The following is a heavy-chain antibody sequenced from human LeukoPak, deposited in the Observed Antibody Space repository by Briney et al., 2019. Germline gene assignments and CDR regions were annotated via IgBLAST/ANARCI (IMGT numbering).Heavy chain of an antibody. CDR2: ISASGGST. D-gene: IGHD2-15*01. Sequence: PGGSLRLSCAASGFTFSSYAMSWVRQAPGKGLEWVSSISASGGSTYYADSVKGRFAISRDNAKNSLYLQMNSLRAEDTAVYYCARVGAQYCSGGSCYIDYWGQGTLVTVSS. V-gene: IGHV3-23*01. J-gene: IGHJ4*02. CDR1: GFTFSSYA. CDR3: ARVGAQYCSGGSCYIDY.